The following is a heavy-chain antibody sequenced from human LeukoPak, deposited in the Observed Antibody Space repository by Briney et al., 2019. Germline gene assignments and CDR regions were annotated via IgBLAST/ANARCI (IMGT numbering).Heavy chain of an antibody. V-gene: IGHV3-9*03. Sequence: GGSLRLSCAASGFTFDDYAMHWVRQAPGKGLEWVSGISWNSGSIGYADSVKGRFTISRDNAKNSLYLQMNSLRAEDMALYYCAKDTGNNEDAFDIWGQGTMVTVSS. CDR2: ISWNSGSI. CDR1: GFTFDDYA. CDR3: AKDTGNNEDAFDI. J-gene: IGHJ3*02. D-gene: IGHD1/OR15-1a*01.